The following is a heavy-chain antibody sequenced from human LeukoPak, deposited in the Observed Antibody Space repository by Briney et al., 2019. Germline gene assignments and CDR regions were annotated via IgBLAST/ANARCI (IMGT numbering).Heavy chain of an antibody. CDR2: IKQDGSEK. V-gene: IGHV3-7*01. D-gene: IGHD2-15*01. Sequence: GGSLRLSCAASGFTFSTYWMSWLRQAPGKGLEWVASIKQDGSEKYYVDSVKGRFTISRDNAKNSLYMQMNSLRAEDTAVYYCARDGYLGYCRGGSCPDFDYWGQGILVTV. CDR1: GFTFSTYW. J-gene: IGHJ4*02. CDR3: ARDGYLGYCRGGSCPDFDY.